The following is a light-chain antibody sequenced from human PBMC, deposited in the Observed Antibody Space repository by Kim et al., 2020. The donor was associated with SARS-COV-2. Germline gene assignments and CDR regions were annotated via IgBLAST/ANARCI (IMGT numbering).Light chain of an antibody. Sequence: SASVGDSVTITCRTSHSVGSSLSWYQQKPGTAPNILIFAALTLESGVPNRFSGSGSGTEFTLTVSRLQPEDSAVYYCQQTYSAPYTFGPGTKLEI. V-gene: IGKV1-39*01. CDR2: AAL. J-gene: IGKJ2*01. CDR3: QQTYSAPYT. CDR1: HSVGSS.